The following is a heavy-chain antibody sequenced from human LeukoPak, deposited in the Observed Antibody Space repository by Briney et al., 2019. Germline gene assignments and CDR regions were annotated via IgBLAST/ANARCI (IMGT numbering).Heavy chain of an antibody. D-gene: IGHD6-13*01. CDR3: ARDKALRGSWYGYFDL. CDR1: GFTFSSYA. J-gene: IGHJ2*01. Sequence: PGGSLRLSCAASGFTFSSYAMHWVRQAPGKGLEWVAVISYDGSNKYYADSVKGRFTISRDNSKNTLYLQMNSLRAEDTAVYYCARDKALRGSWYGYFDLWGRGTLVTVSS. CDR2: ISYDGSNK. V-gene: IGHV3-30*04.